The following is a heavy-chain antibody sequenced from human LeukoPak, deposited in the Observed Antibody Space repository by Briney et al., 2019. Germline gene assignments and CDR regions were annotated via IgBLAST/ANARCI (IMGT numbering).Heavy chain of an antibody. V-gene: IGHV4-59*08. Sequence: PSETLSLTCTASGGSISRYYWSWIRQPPGKGLEWIGYIYYSGSTNYNPSLKSRVTISVDTSKNQFSLKLSSVTAADTAVYYCAGQRYYFDYWGRGTLVTVSS. J-gene: IGHJ4*02. CDR1: GGSISRYY. CDR2: IYYSGST. CDR3: AGQRYYFDY.